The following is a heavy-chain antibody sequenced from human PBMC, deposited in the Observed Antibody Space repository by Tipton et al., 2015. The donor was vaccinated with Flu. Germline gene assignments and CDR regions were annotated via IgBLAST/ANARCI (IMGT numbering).Heavy chain of an antibody. V-gene: IGHV3-74*01. CDR2: INGDGTNT. CDR1: GFTLSNYW. J-gene: IGHJ3*02. D-gene: IGHD3/OR15-3a*01. CDR3: ARGGSWTWPSFDI. Sequence: SLRLSCAASGFTLSNYWMRWVRQAPGKGLVWVARINGDGTNTTSADFVKGLFTISRDNAKNTLYLQMNSLRAEDAALYYCARGGSWTWPSFDIWRQGTMVPVSS.